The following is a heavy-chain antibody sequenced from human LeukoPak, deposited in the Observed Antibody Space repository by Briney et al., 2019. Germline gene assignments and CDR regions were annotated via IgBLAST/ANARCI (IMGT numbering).Heavy chain of an antibody. Sequence: SVKVSCKASGGTFISYAISWVRQAPGQGLEWMGGIIPIFGTANYAQKFQGRVTITADESTSTAYMELSSLRSEDTAVYYCARDQVGYGDYGGYYYYYMDVWGKGTTVTVSS. D-gene: IGHD4-17*01. CDR1: GGTFISYA. V-gene: IGHV1-69*13. J-gene: IGHJ6*03. CDR2: IIPIFGTA. CDR3: ARDQVGYGDYGGYYYYYMDV.